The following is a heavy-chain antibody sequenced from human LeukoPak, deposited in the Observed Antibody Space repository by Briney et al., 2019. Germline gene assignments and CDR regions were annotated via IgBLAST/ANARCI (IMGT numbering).Heavy chain of an antibody. V-gene: IGHV1-18*01. Sequence: ASVKVSCKASGYTFTSYGISWVRQAPGQGLEWMGWISAYNGNTNNAQKLQGRVTMTTDTSTSTAYMELRSLRSDDTAVYYCARVRLGRYWFDPWGQGTLVTVSS. CDR1: GYTFTSYG. J-gene: IGHJ5*02. CDR2: ISAYNGNT. CDR3: ARVRLGRYWFDP. D-gene: IGHD1-26*01.